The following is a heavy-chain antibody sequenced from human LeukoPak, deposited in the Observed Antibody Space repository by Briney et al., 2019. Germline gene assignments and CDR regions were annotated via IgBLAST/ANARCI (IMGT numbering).Heavy chain of an antibody. CDR1: GGSISSSSYH. V-gene: IGHV4-39*07. J-gene: IGHJ4*02. D-gene: IGHD3-9*01. Sequence: SETLSLTCTVSGGSISSSSYHWGWIRQTPGKGLEWIGSIYYSGSTFYSPSLKSRVTISVDTSKNQFSLKLSSVTAADTAVYYCARDRDDMDYWGQGTLVTVSS. CDR2: IYYSGST. CDR3: ARDRDDMDY.